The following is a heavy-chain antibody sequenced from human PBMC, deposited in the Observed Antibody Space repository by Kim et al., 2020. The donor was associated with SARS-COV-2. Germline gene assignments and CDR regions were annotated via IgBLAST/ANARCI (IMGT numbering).Heavy chain of an antibody. Sequence: SVKVSCKASGGTFSSYAISWVRQAPGQGLEWMGRIIPILGIANYAQKFQGRVTITADKSTSTAYMELSSLRSEDTAVYYCARGIFGTRPVRSPPGMDVWGQGTTVTVSS. V-gene: IGHV1-69*04. J-gene: IGHJ6*02. CDR3: ARGIFGTRPVRSPPGMDV. D-gene: IGHD3-3*01. CDR1: GGTFSSYA. CDR2: IIPILGIA.